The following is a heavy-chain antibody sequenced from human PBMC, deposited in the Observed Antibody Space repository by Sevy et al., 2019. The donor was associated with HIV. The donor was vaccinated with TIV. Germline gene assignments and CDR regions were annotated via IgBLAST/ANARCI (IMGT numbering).Heavy chain of an antibody. Sequence: GESLKISCKGSGDRFTNYWLGWVRQMPGKGLEWVGMSYPGDSDARYSPSFQGQVSISADKSIITAYLPWTSLKASDTAMYYCARVIVSRTCQIRVDESDIWGQGTMVTVSS. CDR1: GDRFTNYW. CDR2: SYPGDSDA. J-gene: IGHJ3*02. V-gene: IGHV5-51*01. CDR3: ARVIVSRTCQIRVDESDI. D-gene: IGHD5-12*01.